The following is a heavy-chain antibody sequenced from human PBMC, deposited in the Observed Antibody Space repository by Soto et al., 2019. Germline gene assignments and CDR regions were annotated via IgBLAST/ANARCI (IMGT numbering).Heavy chain of an antibody. D-gene: IGHD3-9*01. J-gene: IGHJ3*02. CDR3: AKDRGDNAGYPAFDI. V-gene: IGHV3-23*01. Sequence: EVQLLESGGGLVQPGGSLRLSCAASGFTLSSYDMGWVRQAPGRGLEWISLIRGSGGATFHADSVEGRLTISRDISKNTLYLQMNSLRAEDSAVYYGAKDRGDNAGYPAFDIWGQGTMVTVSS. CDR2: IRGSGGAT. CDR1: GFTLSSYD.